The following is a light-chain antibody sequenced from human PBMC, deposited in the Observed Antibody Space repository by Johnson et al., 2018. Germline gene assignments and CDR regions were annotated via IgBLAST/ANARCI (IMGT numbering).Light chain of an antibody. V-gene: IGLV1-51*02. Sequence: QSVLTQPPSVSAAPGQKVTISCSGSSSNIGNNYVSWYQQLPGTATKLLIYENNKRPSGIPDRFSGSQSGTSATLAITGLQTGDEADYYCGTWDSSLSAGNVFGTGTKVTVL. CDR1: SSNIGNNY. CDR2: ENN. J-gene: IGLJ1*01. CDR3: GTWDSSLSAGNV.